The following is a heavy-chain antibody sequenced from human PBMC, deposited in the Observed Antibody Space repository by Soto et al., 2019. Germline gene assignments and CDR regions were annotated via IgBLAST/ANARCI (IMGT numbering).Heavy chain of an antibody. J-gene: IGHJ4*02. D-gene: IGHD6-19*01. CDR1: GFTFSSYA. V-gene: IGHV3-64*01. CDR3: ARQLLDSYYFDY. Sequence: EVQLVESGGGLVQPGGSLRLSCAASGFTFSSYAMHWVRQAPGKGLEYVSAISSNGGSTYYANSVKGRVTISRDNSKNTLYLQMGSLRAEDMAVYYCARQLLDSYYFDYWGQGTLVTVSS. CDR2: ISSNGGST.